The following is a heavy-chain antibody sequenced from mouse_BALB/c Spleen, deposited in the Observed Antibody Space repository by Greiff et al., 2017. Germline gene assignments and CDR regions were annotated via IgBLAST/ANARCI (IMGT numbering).Heavy chain of an antibody. V-gene: IGHV2-9*02. CDR3: ARVARDAMDY. Sequence: VMLVESGPGLVAPSQSLSITCTASGFSLTSYGVHWVRQPPGKGLEWLGVIWAGGSTNYNSALISRLSTSKANSKSQVFLIMNSLQTDDTAMYYCARVARDAMDYWGEGTSVTVSS. CDR1: GFSLTSYG. CDR2: IWAGGST. J-gene: IGHJ4*01. D-gene: IGHD6-1*01.